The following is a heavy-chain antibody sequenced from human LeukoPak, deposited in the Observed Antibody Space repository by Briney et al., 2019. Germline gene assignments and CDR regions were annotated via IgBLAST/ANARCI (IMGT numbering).Heavy chain of an antibody. CDR1: GFTFSSYS. CDR2: ISSSSSYI. Sequence: GGSLRLSCAASGFTFSSYSMNWVRQAPGKGLEWVSSISSSSSYIYYADSVKGRFTISRDSAKNSLYLQMNSLRAEDTAVYYCARDGGYSYGTRYWGQGTLVTVSS. J-gene: IGHJ4*02. V-gene: IGHV3-21*01. CDR3: ARDGGYSYGTRY. D-gene: IGHD5-18*01.